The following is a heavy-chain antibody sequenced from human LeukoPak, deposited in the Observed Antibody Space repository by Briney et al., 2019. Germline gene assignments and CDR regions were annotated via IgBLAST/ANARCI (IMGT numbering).Heavy chain of an antibody. Sequence: PGGSLRLSCAASGFTFSNARMSWVRQAPGKGLEWVGRIKSKTDGGTTDYAAPVKGRFTISRDDSKNTLYLQMNSLKTEDTAVYYCTTDRRGTTEGYYYYGMDVWGKGTTVTVSS. D-gene: IGHD1-1*01. V-gene: IGHV3-15*01. J-gene: IGHJ6*04. CDR1: GFTFSNAR. CDR2: IKSKTDGGTT. CDR3: TTDRRGTTEGYYYYGMDV.